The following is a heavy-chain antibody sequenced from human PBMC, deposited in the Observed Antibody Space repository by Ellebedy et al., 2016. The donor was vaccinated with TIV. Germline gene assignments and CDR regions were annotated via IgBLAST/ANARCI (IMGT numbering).Heavy chain of an antibody. CDR3: ARVVGRDSGYDYPGD. D-gene: IGHD5-12*01. J-gene: IGHJ4*02. CDR2: IIPILGLS. V-gene: IGHV1-69*04. CDR1: GDTFTNSA. Sequence: ASVKVSCKASGDTFTNSAISWVRQAPGQGLEWMGRIIPILGLSNYAQKFQGRVTIIADKSTNTAYMELSSLRSEDTAVYYCARVVGRDSGYDYPGDWGQGTLVTVSS.